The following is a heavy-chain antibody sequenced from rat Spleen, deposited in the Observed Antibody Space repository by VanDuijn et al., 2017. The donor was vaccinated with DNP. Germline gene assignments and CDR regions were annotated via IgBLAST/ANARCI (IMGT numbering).Heavy chain of an antibody. V-gene: IGHV2S12*01. CDR3: TGTAPDDYFDY. J-gene: IGHJ2*01. CDR2: ISSGGNT. CDR1: GYSLTSYG. Sequence: QVQLKESGPGLVQPSQTLSLTCTVSGYSLTSYGVSWARQPPGKGLEWIAAISSGGNTYYNSPLKSRLGISRDTSKSQVFLKMNSLQTEDTAIYFCTGTAPDDYFDYWGQGVMVTVSS. D-gene: IGHD1-11*01.